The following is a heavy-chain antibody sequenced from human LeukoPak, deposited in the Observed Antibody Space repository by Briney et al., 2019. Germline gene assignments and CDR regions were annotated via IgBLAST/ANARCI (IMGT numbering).Heavy chain of an antibody. CDR1: GYTFTSYY. CDR2: INPSGGST. CDR3: ARDRTPAAGTRGYYFDY. V-gene: IGHV1-46*01. J-gene: IGHJ4*02. Sequence: ASVKVSCKASGYTFTSYYMHWVRQAPGQGLEWMGIINPSGGSTSYAQKFQGRVTMTRDTSTSTVYMELSSLRSEDTAVYYCARDRTPAAGTRGYYFDYRGQGTLVTVSS. D-gene: IGHD1-7*01.